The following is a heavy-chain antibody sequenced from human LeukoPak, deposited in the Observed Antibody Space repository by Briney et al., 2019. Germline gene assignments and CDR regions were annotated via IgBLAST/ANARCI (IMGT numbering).Heavy chain of an antibody. D-gene: IGHD2-2*01. Sequence: ASVKVSRKASGYTFSNYGISWVRQAPGQGLEWMGWISAYNVNTNSAQKLQGRVTMTTDTSTNTAYMELRSLRSDDTAVYYCASWAGYCASNNCYATSLDYWGQGTLVTVSA. CDR1: GYTFSNYG. CDR3: ASWAGYCASNNCYATSLDY. J-gene: IGHJ4*02. V-gene: IGHV1-18*01. CDR2: ISAYNVNT.